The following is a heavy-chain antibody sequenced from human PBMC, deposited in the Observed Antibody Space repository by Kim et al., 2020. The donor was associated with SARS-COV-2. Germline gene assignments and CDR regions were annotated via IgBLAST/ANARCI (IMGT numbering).Heavy chain of an antibody. V-gene: IGHV4-34*01. CDR1: GGSSNGYS. CDR2: INHSGST. J-gene: IGHJ4*02. D-gene: IGHD2-21*01. CDR3: ARAPHCGLSTCYETAF. Sequence: SETLSLTCAVYGGSSNGYSWNWIRHPPGKGLEWIGGINHSGSTNYNPSFNSRVTISVDRSKNQFSLKVTSVTAADTAVYYCARAPHCGLSTCYETAFWGQGTLVAVSS.